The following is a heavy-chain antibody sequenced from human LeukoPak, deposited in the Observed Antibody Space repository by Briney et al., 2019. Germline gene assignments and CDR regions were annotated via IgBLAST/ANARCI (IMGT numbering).Heavy chain of an antibody. CDR2: IKTDGSST. CDR1: GFTFSTYW. D-gene: IGHD2-15*01. Sequence: PGGSLRLSCAASGFTFSTYWMHWVRQAPGKGLVWVSRIKTDGSSTTYADSVKGRFTISRDNAKNTLYLQINSLRAEDTAVYYCAKDSTYCSGGSCYLPDTFDIWGQGTMVTVSS. CDR3: AKDSTYCSGGSCYLPDTFDI. V-gene: IGHV3-74*01. J-gene: IGHJ3*02.